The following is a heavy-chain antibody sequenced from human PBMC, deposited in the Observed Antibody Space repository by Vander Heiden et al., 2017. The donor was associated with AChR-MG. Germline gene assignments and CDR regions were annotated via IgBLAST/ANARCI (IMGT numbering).Heavy chain of an antibody. Sequence: QVQLQESGPGLVKPSETLSLTCTVSGGSISRYYWSWIRKPPGKGLEWSGYIYYSGSTNYNPSLKSRVTISVDTSKNQCSLKLSSVTAAETAVYYCARWLRSSYYGGNPFDYWGQGTLVTVSS. CDR3: ARWLRSSYYGGNPFDY. V-gene: IGHV4-59*01. CDR2: IYYSGST. CDR1: GGSISRYY. D-gene: IGHD4-17*01. J-gene: IGHJ4*02.